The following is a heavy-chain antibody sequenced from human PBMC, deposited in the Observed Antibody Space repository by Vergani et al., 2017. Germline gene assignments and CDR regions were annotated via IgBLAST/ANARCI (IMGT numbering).Heavy chain of an antibody. CDR1: GFSFNTYG. CDR3: AGGRGDWRYSRYFYNYYMDV. J-gene: IGHJ6*03. CDR2: ISYDGTNK. D-gene: IGHD2-8*02. V-gene: IGHV3-30*19. Sequence: QVQLVETGGGVVQPGGSLRLYCATSGFSFNTYGAHWVRQAPGKGLEWVAFISYDGTNKYYTNSVRGRFTISRDNSKSTLFLQMNSLRVEDMAVYYCAGGRGDWRYSRYFYNYYMDVWGKGTTVTVSS.